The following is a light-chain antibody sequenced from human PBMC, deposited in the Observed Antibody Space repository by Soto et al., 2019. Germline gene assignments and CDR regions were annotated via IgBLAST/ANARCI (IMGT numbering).Light chain of an antibody. CDR3: QHYTLYSAS. Sequence: DIQMTQSPSTLSASVGDRVTITCRASQSIGRFLAWYQHRPGKAPKLLIYDASTLESGVPSRFSGTGSGTEFTFSITSLQPEDFGTYYCQHYTLYSASFGPGTKVDIK. J-gene: IGKJ3*01. CDR2: DAS. V-gene: IGKV1-5*01. CDR1: QSIGRF.